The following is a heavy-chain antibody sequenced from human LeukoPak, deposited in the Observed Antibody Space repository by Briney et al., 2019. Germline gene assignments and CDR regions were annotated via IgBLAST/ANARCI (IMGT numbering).Heavy chain of an antibody. CDR1: GGSISTYY. D-gene: IGHD2/OR15-2a*01. V-gene: IGHV4-59*01. CDR2: VYYSGTT. J-gene: IGHJ4*02. Sequence: SETLSLTCTVSGGSISTYYWSWIRQPPGKGLEWIGYVYYSGTTNYKYKSSLKSRVTISVDTSKNQFSLRLSSVTAADTAVYYCTRENRPFCPFAYWGQGVLVTVSS. CDR3: TRENRPFCPFAY.